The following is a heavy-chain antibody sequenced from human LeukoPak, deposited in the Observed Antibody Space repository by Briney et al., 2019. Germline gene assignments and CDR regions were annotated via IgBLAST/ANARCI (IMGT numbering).Heavy chain of an antibody. CDR1: GGTFSSYA. V-gene: IGHV1-69*04. CDR2: IIPILGIA. CDR3: ARRRDCSSTSCYQGLG. D-gene: IGHD2-2*01. J-gene: IGHJ4*02. Sequence: SVKVSCKAPGGTFSSYAISWVRQAPGQGLEWMGRIIPILGIANYAQKFQGRVTITADKSTSTAYMELSSLRSEDTAVYYCARRRDCSSTSCYQGLGWGQGTLVTVSS.